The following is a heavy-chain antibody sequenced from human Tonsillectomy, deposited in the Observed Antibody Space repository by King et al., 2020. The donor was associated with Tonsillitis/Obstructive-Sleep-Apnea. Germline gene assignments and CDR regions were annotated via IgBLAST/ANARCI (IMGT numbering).Heavy chain of an antibody. CDR3: VTCSGGSCYPSNFDY. CDR2: ISSNGGST. Sequence: VQLVESGGGLVQPGGSLRLSCSASGFTLSSYAMHWVRQAPGKGLEYVSAISSNGGSTYYADSVKGRFTISRDNSKNTLYLQMSSLRAEDMAVYYCVTCSGGSCYPSNFDYWGQGTLVTVSS. J-gene: IGHJ4*02. D-gene: IGHD2-15*01. V-gene: IGHV3-64D*06. CDR1: GFTLSSYA.